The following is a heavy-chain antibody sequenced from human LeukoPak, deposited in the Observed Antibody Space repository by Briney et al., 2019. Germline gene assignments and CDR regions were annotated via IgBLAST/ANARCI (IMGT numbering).Heavy chain of an antibody. J-gene: IGHJ4*02. CDR3: AREKPYYDFWSGYPDY. CDR1: GGSISSGNYY. D-gene: IGHD3-3*01. V-gene: IGHV4-61*02. Sequence: SETLSLTCTVSGGSISSGNYYWSWIRQPPGKGLERIGRIYTSGSTNYNPSLKSRVTISVDTSKNQFSLKLSSVTAADTAVYYCAREKPYYDFWSGYPDYWGQGTLVTVSS. CDR2: IYTSGST.